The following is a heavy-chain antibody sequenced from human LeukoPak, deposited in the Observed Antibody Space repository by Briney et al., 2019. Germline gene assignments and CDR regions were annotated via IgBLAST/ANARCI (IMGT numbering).Heavy chain of an antibody. D-gene: IGHD6-13*01. V-gene: IGHV1-69*01. CDR2: IIPIFGTA. J-gene: IGHJ4*02. CDR3: ARDQRIAAAGTGFDY. Sequence: SVKVSCKASGGTFSSYAISWVRQAPGQGLEWMGGIIPIFGTANYAQKFQGRVTIIADESTSTAYMELSSLRSEDTAVYYCARDQRIAAAGTGFDYWGQGTLVTVSS. CDR1: GGTFSSYA.